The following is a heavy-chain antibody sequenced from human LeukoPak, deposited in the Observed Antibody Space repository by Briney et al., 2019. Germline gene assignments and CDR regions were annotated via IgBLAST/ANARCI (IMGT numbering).Heavy chain of an antibody. D-gene: IGHD2-2*01. J-gene: IGHJ4*02. CDR1: GGSISSGGYY. V-gene: IGHV4-61*08. Sequence: SQTLSLTCTVSGGSISSGGYYWSWIRQPPGKGLEWIGYIYYSGSTNYNPSLKSRVTISVDTSKNQFSLKLSSVTAADTAVYYCARRPRYCTSTTCYGLYYFDYWGQGTLVTVSS. CDR2: IYYSGST. CDR3: ARRPRYCTSTTCYGLYYFDY.